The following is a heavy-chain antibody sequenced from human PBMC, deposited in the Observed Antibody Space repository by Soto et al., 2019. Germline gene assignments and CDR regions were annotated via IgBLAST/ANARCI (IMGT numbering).Heavy chain of an antibody. J-gene: IGHJ4*02. CDR2: ISYDGSNK. CDR1: GFTFSSYA. D-gene: IGHD3-9*01. CDR3: ARDLRLRYFDWLFFY. Sequence: QVQLVESGGGVVQPGRSLRLSCAAYGFTFSSYAMHWVRQAPGKGLEWVAVISYDGSNKYYADSVKGRFTISRDNSKNTLYLQMNSLRAEDTAVYYCARDLRLRYFDWLFFYWGQGTLVTVSS. V-gene: IGHV3-30-3*01.